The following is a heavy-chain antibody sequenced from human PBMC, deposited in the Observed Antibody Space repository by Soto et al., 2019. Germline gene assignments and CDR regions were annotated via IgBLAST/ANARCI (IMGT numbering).Heavy chain of an antibody. J-gene: IGHJ4*02. Sequence: EVQLVESGGGLVQPGRSQRLSWAASGFSFDDYAMHWVRQAPGKGLEWVSGISWYSCSIGYADSVKGRFTISRDNAKNSLYLQMNSLRGEDTALYYCAKGDRNHWPTSTDYWSQGTLVTVSS. CDR1: GFSFDDYA. D-gene: IGHD6-6*01. CDR3: AKGDRNHWPTSTDY. CDR2: ISWYSCSI. V-gene: IGHV3-9*01.